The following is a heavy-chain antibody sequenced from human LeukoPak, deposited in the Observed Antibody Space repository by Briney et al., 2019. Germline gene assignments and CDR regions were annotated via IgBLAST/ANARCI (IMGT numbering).Heavy chain of an antibody. V-gene: IGHV1-2*02. J-gene: IGHJ5*02. Sequence: GASVKVSCKASGYTFTGYYMHWVRQAPGQGLEWMGWINPNSGGTNYAQKFQGRVTVTRDTSISTAYMELSRLRSDDTAVYYCARASLPYSSSSWFDPWGQGTLVTVSS. D-gene: IGHD6-6*01. CDR3: ARASLPYSSSSWFDP. CDR2: INPNSGGT. CDR1: GYTFTGYY.